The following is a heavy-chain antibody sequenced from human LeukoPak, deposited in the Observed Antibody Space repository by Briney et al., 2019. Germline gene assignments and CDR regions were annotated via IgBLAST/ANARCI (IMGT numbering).Heavy chain of an antibody. V-gene: IGHV3-21*01. CDR2: ISTRSGHI. CDR1: GFTFSSYS. D-gene: IGHD4-11*01. CDR3: ARDWDYSFDY. Sequence: GGSLRLSCAASGFTFSSYSMNWVRQAPGRGLEWVSSISTRSGHIYYADSVKGRFTISGDNAKNSLYLHMNSLRAEDTAVYYCARDWDYSFDYWGQGALVTVSS. J-gene: IGHJ4*02.